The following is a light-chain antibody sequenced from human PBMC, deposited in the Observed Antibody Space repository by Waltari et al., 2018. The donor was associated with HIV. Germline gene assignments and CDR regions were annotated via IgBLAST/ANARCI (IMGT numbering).Light chain of an antibody. CDR1: QSLSSNY. Sequence: EIVLTQSPGTLSLSPGERATLSCRSSQSLSSNYLAWYQQKPGQAPRLLIFGASSRATDIPDRFSGSGSGTDFTLTIRRLEPEDFAVYYSQQNGNSLTFGPGTKVNIK. CDR3: QQNGNSLT. CDR2: GAS. V-gene: IGKV3-20*01. J-gene: IGKJ3*01.